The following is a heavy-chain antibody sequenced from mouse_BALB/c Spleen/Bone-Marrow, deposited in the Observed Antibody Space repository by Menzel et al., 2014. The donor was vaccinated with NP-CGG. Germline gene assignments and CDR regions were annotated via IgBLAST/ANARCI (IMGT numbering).Heavy chain of an antibody. V-gene: IGHV3-5*02. CDR3: ARYGNCFDY. J-gene: IGHJ2*01. CDR2: IYYSGTI. D-gene: IGHD2-1*01. Sequence: EVKLSESGPGPVKPSQTVSLTCTVTGISITTGNYRWSWIRQFPGNKLEWIGYIYYSGTITYNPSLTNRTTITRDTSKNQFFLEMNCLTAEDTATYYCARYGNCFDYWGQGTTLTVSS. CDR1: GISITTGNYR.